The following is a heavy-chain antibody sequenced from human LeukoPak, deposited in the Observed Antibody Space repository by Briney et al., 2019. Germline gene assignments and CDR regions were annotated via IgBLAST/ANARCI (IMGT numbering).Heavy chain of an antibody. Sequence: GGFLRLPCAASGFTFSSYSMNWVRQAPGKGLERVSYISSSSSTIYYADSVKGRFTISRDNAKNSLYLQMNSLRAEDTAVYYCARELFYHDILTGYDYWGQGTLVTVSS. V-gene: IGHV3-48*04. CDR1: GFTFSSYS. D-gene: IGHD3-9*01. CDR3: ARELFYHDILTGYDY. J-gene: IGHJ4*02. CDR2: ISSSSSTI.